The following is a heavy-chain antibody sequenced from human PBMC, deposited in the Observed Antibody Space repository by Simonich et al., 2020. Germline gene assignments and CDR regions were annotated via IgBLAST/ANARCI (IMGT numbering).Heavy chain of an antibody. CDR2: NNHSGST. CDR1: GGSCSGYY. J-gene: IGHJ4*02. Sequence: QVQLQQWGAGLLKPSETLSLTCAVYGGSCSGYYWSWIRQPPGKGLEWIGENNHSGSTNYNPSLKSRVTISVDTSKNQFSLKLSSVTAADTAVYYCARHLQLGPFDYWGQGTLVTVSS. V-gene: IGHV4-34*01. D-gene: IGHD1-1*01. CDR3: ARHLQLGPFDY.